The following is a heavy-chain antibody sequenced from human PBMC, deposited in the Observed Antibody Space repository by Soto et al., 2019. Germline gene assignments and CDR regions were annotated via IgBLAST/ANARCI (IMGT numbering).Heavy chain of an antibody. J-gene: IGHJ6*03. CDR3: TIDSDNAKHSLYLHMNSLRAEDTAVYYCARDQYCSSTSCLRGSDYYYYYMDV. CDR1: GFTFSSYS. CDR2: ISSSSSYI. V-gene: IGHV3-21*03. D-gene: IGHD2-2*01. Sequence: GGSLRLSCAASGFTFSSYSMNWVRQAPGKGLEWVSSISSSSSYIYYADSVKGRFTISRDNAKNSLYLQMNSLRAEDSVRCRLTIDSDNAKHSLYLHMNSLRAEDTAVYYCARDQYCSSTSCLRGSDYYYYYMDVWGKGTTVTVSS.